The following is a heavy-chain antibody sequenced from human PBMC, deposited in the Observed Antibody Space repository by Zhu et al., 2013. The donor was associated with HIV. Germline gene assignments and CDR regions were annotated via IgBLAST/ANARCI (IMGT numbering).Heavy chain of an antibody. V-gene: IGHV1-69*12. CDR1: GGTFSRLA. J-gene: IGHJ4*02. Sequence: QVQLVQSGAEVKKPGSSVKVSCKASGGTFSRLAFNWVRQAPGQGLEWMGGVIPIFGTANYAQRFQGRLTITADESTSIAYMDLSSLRSEDTAIYYCGSTIAAPRTGPHYSSSVDYWGQGTLVTVSS. D-gene: IGHD6-13*01. CDR2: VIPIFGTA. CDR3: GSTIAAPRTGPHYSSSVDY.